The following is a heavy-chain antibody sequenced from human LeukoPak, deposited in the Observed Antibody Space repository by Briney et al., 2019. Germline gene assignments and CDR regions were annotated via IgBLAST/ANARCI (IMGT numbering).Heavy chain of an antibody. V-gene: IGHV3-23*01. CDR2: ISGSGGST. D-gene: IGHD2-2*01. J-gene: IGHJ5*02. Sequence: GGSLRLSCAASGFTFSSYAMSWVRQAPGKGLEWVSAISGSGGSTYYADSVKGRLTISRDNSKNTLYLQMNSLRAEDTAVYYCAKVRGVVPAAEGAWFDPWGQGTLVTVSS. CDR3: AKVRGVVPAAEGAWFDP. CDR1: GFTFSSYA.